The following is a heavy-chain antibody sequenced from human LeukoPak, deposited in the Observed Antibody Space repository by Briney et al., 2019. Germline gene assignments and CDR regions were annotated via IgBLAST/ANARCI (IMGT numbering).Heavy chain of an antibody. Sequence: PSETLSLTCTVSGGSISSYYWSWIRQPPGKGLEWIGYIYYSGSTNYNPSLKSRVTISVDTSKNQLSLKLSSVTAADTAVYYCARTPEYYDSSGYAFDIWGQGTMVTVSS. CDR1: GGSISSYY. CDR3: ARTPEYYDSSGYAFDI. CDR2: IYYSGST. V-gene: IGHV4-59*12. J-gene: IGHJ3*02. D-gene: IGHD3-22*01.